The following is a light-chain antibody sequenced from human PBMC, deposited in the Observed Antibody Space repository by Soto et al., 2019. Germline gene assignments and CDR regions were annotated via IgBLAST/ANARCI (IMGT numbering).Light chain of an antibody. J-gene: IGKJ1*01. CDR1: QSDASN. Sequence: EIVMTQSPATLSVSVGERATLSCRASQSDASNLAWYQQKPGQAPRLLIYGASTRATGIPARFSGSGSGTEFTLNISSLQSEDFAVYYCQQYNNWGTFGQGTKVEIK. CDR3: QQYNNWGT. V-gene: IGKV3-15*01. CDR2: GAS.